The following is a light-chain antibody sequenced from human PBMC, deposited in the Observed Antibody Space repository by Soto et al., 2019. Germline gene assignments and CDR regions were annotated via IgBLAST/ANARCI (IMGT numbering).Light chain of an antibody. J-gene: IGLJ2*01. V-gene: IGLV1-44*01. CDR1: SSNIGSES. CDR2: SYN. Sequence: QSVLTQPPSTSGTPGQRVTISCSGSSSNIGSESVNWYQQLPGTAPKLLIYSYNQRPSGVPDRFSGSKSGTSASLAISGLLSEDEADYYCSSYKRGATLVFGGGTKLTVL. CDR3: SSYKRGATLV.